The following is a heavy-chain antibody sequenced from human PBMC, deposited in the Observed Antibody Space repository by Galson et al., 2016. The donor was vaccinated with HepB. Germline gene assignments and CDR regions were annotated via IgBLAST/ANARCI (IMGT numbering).Heavy chain of an antibody. V-gene: IGHV3-72*01. CDR3: ARVRAESYFDY. D-gene: IGHD4/OR15-4a*01. Sequence: SLRLSCAASGFTFSDHYMDWVRQAPGKGLDWVGRSRNKANSYTTEYAASVKGRFTISRDDSESSLYLQMNSLKTEDTAVYYCARVRAESYFDYWGQGTLVTVSS. J-gene: IGHJ4*02. CDR2: SRNKANSYTT. CDR1: GFTFSDHY.